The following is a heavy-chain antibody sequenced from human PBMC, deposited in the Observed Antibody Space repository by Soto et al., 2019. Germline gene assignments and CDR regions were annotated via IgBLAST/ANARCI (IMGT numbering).Heavy chain of an antibody. CDR1: GFTFSSYG. D-gene: IGHD4-17*01. V-gene: IGHV3-30*18. CDR3: AKDMNLYGDYDYGMDV. CDR2: ISYDGSNK. J-gene: IGHJ6*02. Sequence: GGSLRLSCAASGFTFSSYGMHWVRQAPGKGLEWVAVISYDGSNKYYADSVKGRFTISRDNSKNTLYLQMNSLRAEDTAVYYCAKDMNLYGDYDYGMDVWGQGTTVTVSS.